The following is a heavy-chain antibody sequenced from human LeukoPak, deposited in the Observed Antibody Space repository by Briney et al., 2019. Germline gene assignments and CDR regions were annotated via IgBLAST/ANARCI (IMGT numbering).Heavy chain of an antibody. CDR2: IYCSGST. CDR3: SSSDYVYYFDY. J-gene: IGHJ4*02. D-gene: IGHD4/OR15-4a*01. Sequence: PSETLSLTCTVSGGSIDSSSYYWGWIRQPPGKGLEWIGSIYCSGSTYYNPSLKSRVTISVDTSKNQFSLKLSSVTAADTAVYYCSSSDYVYYFDYWGQGTLVIVSS. CDR1: GGSIDSSSYY. V-gene: IGHV4-39*01.